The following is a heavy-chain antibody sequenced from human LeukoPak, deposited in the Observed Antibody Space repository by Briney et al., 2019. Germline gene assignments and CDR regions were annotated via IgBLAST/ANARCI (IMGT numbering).Heavy chain of an antibody. Sequence: PGESLKISCVASGFTFSSYSMHWVRQAPGEGLEWLSGISNTGRATDYADSIKGRFTISRDNSKNTVFLQMNSLRAEDTAEYFCAHQVPPNDEYFDHWGQGTLVTVSS. CDR2: ISNTGRAT. V-gene: IGHV3-23*01. CDR1: GFTFSSYS. CDR3: AHQVPPNDEYFDH. J-gene: IGHJ1*01.